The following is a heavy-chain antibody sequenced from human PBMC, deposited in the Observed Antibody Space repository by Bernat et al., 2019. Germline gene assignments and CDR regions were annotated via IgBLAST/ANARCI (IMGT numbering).Heavy chain of an antibody. CDR1: GFTFSSYA. CDR3: ARDQRITMVRGHLPPYYYGMDV. CDR2: ISYDGSNK. D-gene: IGHD3-10*01. J-gene: IGHJ6*02. Sequence: QVQLVESGGGVVQPGRSLRLSCAASGFTFSSYAMHWVRQAPGKGLEWGAVISYDGSNKYYADSVKGRFTISRDNSKNTLYLQMNSLRAEDTAVYYCARDQRITMVRGHLPPYYYGMDVWGQGTTVTVSS. V-gene: IGHV3-30-3*01.